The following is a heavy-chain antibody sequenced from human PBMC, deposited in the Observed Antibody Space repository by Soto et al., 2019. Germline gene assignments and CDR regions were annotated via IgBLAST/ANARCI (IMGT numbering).Heavy chain of an antibody. Sequence: HVELVQSGADVKKPGASVTISCKASGYTFTDYALHWVRQAPGQRLEWMGWMNAGVGNTLYSQKFQGRISITRDTSASTAYMELNSLKSEDTAIYYCARDTGYTFGSLNYWGPGTLVTVSS. V-gene: IGHV1-3*01. J-gene: IGHJ4*02. CDR2: MNAGVGNT. D-gene: IGHD5-18*01. CDR1: GYTFTDYA. CDR3: ARDTGYTFGSLNY.